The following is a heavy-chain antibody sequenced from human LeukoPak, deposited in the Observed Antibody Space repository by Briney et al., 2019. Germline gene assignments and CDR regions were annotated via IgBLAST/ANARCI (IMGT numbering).Heavy chain of an antibody. Sequence: GGSLRLSCAASGFTFSSYAMSWVRQAPGKGLEWVSAISGSGDSTYYADSVEGRFTISRDNSKNTLYLQMNSLRAEDTAVYYCAKAPSGSRWYNWFDPWGQGTLVTVSS. CDR2: ISGSGDST. CDR1: GFTFSSYA. D-gene: IGHD1-26*01. J-gene: IGHJ5*02. CDR3: AKAPSGSRWYNWFDP. V-gene: IGHV3-23*01.